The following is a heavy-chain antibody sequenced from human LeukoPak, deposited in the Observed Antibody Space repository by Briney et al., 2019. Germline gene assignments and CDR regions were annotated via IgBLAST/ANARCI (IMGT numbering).Heavy chain of an antibody. CDR1: GGSISSSSYY. J-gene: IGHJ4*02. CDR2: IYYSGST. CDR3: ARHSDYYDSSGRIDY. Sequence: SGTLSRTCTVSGGSISSSSYYWGWIRQPPGKGLEWIGSIYYSGSTYYNPSLKSPGTISVDTCKNQCSLKLSSVTAADTAVYYCARHSDYYDSSGRIDYWGQGTLVTVSS. D-gene: IGHD3-22*01. V-gene: IGHV4-39*01.